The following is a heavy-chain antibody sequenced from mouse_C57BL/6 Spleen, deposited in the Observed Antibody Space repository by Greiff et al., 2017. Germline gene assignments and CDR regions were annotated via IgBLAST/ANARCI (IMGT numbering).Heavy chain of an antibody. J-gene: IGHJ3*01. CDR3: AIPASYYSSRYAY. Sequence: QVHVKQPVAELVKPGASVKVSCKASGYTFTSSWMHWVKQRPGQGLEWIGRIHPSDGDTNYNPKFKGKATLTADKSSSTAYMQLSSLTSEDSAVYDSAIPASYYSSRYAYWGQGTLVTVSA. CDR1: GYTFTSSW. V-gene: IGHV1-74*01. D-gene: IGHD2-12*01. CDR2: IHPSDGDT.